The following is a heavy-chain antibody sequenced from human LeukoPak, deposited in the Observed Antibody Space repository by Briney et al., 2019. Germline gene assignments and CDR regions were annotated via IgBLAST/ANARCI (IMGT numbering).Heavy chain of an antibody. Sequence: GGSLRLSCAASGFTFSDAWMNWVCQAPGKGLEWVCRIKSKTGGGTTDYAALVEGRFTISRDDSKNTLYLQMNRLKTEDTAVYYCTTDPPPNYYYDRSGYYILDSLGYWGQGTLVTVSS. J-gene: IGHJ4*02. CDR3: TTDPPPNYYYDRSGYYILDSLGY. CDR1: GFTFSDAW. D-gene: IGHD3-22*01. V-gene: IGHV3-15*01. CDR2: IKSKTGGGTT.